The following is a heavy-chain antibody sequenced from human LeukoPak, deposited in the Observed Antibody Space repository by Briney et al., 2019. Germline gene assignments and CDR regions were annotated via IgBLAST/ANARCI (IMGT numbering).Heavy chain of an antibody. Sequence: ETLSLTCAVYGGSFSGYYWSWVRQAPGKGLEWVSVIYSGGSTYYADSVKGRFTISRDNSKNTLYLQMNSLRAEDTAVYYCARDVRSSALLWFGEYDYWGQGTLVTVSS. D-gene: IGHD3-10*01. CDR3: ARDVRSSALLWFGEYDY. CDR1: GGSFSGYY. J-gene: IGHJ4*02. V-gene: IGHV3-66*01. CDR2: IYSGGST.